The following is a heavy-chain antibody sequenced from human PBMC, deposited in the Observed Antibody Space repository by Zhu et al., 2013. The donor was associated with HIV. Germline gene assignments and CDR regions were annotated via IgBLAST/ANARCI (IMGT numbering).Heavy chain of an antibody. Sequence: QVQLVQSGAEVKKPGSSVKVSCKASGGTFSSYAISWVRQAPGQGPEWMGGITPIFGTTNYAQKFQGRVSITADKSTSTAYMDLSSLRHEDTAVYYCALSLCSGVTCYYPGENGMDVWGQGTTVTVSS. J-gene: IGHJ6*02. CDR3: ALSLCSGVTCYYPGENGMDV. D-gene: IGHD2-15*01. CDR1: GGTFSSYA. CDR2: ITPIFGTT. V-gene: IGHV1-69*06.